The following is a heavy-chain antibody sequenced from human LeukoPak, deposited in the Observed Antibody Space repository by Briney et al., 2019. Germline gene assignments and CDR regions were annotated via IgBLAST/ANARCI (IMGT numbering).Heavy chain of an antibody. J-gene: IGHJ4*02. CDR1: GFTFTGYY. CDR2: INPNSGGT. D-gene: IGHD2-15*01. Sequence: ASVKVSCKTSGFTFTGYYMHWVRQAPGQGLEWMGWINPNSGGTNYAQKFQGRVTMTRDTSISTAYMEMSSLRSEDTATYYCARGGYCSGGSCWFWMSTFFDHWGQGTLVTVSS. CDR3: ARGGYCSGGSCWFWMSTFFDH. V-gene: IGHV1-2*02.